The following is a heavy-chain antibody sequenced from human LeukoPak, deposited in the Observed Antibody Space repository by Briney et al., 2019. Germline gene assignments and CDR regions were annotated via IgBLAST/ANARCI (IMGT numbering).Heavy chain of an antibody. CDR2: ITSGGDYI. Sequence: GGSLRLSCEASGFTFDDYGMSWVRQAPGKGLEWVSSITSGGDYIYYADSVKGRFTTSRDNAKNSLSLQLNSLRVEDTAVYYCARGHYDVLAASYKWTPDYWGQGTLVTVSS. V-gene: IGHV3-21*01. CDR3: ARGHYDVLAASYKWTPDY. CDR1: GFTFDDYG. J-gene: IGHJ4*02. D-gene: IGHD3-9*01.